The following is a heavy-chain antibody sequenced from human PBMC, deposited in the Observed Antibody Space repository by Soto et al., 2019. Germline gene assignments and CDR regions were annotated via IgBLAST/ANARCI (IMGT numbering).Heavy chain of an antibody. D-gene: IGHD6-19*01. CDR3: ARGASNTIGWYFWFAP. CDR2: IIPKFGTT. J-gene: IGHJ5*02. V-gene: IGHV1-69*01. CDR1: GGTFSTYP. Sequence: QVQLVQSGAEVKKPGSSVKVSCKASGGTFSTYPINWVRQAPGQGLEYMGGIIPKFGTTNYAQKFRGTVTITADESTSTAYMELNNLRSEETAGYYWARGASNTIGWYFWFAPWGQEPLVTSPQ.